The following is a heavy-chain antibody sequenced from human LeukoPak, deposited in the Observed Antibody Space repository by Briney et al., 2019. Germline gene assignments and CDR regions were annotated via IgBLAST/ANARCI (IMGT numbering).Heavy chain of an antibody. D-gene: IGHD3-22*01. CDR1: GGSISSYY. J-gene: IGHJ4*02. CDR2: IYYSGST. CDR3: ASYYDSSGYYDY. Sequence: SETLSLTCTVSGGSISSYYWSWIRQPPGKGLEWIGYIYYSGSTNYNPSLKSRVTISVDTSKNQFSLKLSSVTAADTAVYYCASYYDSSGYYDYWGQGTLVTVSS. V-gene: IGHV4-59*01.